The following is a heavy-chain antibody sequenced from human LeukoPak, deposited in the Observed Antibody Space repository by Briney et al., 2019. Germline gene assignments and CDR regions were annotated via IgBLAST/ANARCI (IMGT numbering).Heavy chain of an antibody. D-gene: IGHD5-18*01. V-gene: IGHV3-30*18. CDR2: ISYDGNNY. CDR3: AKGYGAYTYDETYYFDY. Sequence: PGGSLRLSCAASGFTFSSYGMHWVRQAPGKGLEWVAVISYDGNNYYYADSVKGRFTISRDNSKNTLYLQMNSLRAEDTAVYYCAKGYGAYTYDETYYFDYWGQGTLVTVSS. CDR1: GFTFSSYG. J-gene: IGHJ4*02.